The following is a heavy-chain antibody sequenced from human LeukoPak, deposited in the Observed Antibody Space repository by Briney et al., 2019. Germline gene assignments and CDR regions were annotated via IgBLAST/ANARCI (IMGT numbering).Heavy chain of an antibody. J-gene: IGHJ4*02. CDR1: GITFSSYG. Sequence: PGRSLGLSCAASGITFSSYGMHWVRQAPGKGLEWVAVISYDGSNKYYADSVKGRFTISRDNSKNTLYLQMNSLRGEDTAVYYCASYNSGSSASFDYWGQGTLVTVSS. V-gene: IGHV3-30*03. CDR3: ASYNSGSSASFDY. D-gene: IGHD1-26*01. CDR2: ISYDGSNK.